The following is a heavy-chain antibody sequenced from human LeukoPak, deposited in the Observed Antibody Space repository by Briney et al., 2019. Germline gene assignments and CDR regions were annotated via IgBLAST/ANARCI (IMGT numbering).Heavy chain of an antibody. CDR2: ISYDGSNK. CDR3: AKSSYYASSGFYREYYFDY. D-gene: IGHD3-22*01. J-gene: IGHJ4*02. CDR1: GCTFSSYA. Sequence: PGGSLRLSCAASGCTFSSYAMHWGRQAPGKGLEWVAVISYDGSNKYYADSVKDRFTISRDNSKNTLYLQMNSLRAGDTAVYYSAKSSYYASSGFYREYYFDYWGQGTLVPVSS. V-gene: IGHV3-30-3*02.